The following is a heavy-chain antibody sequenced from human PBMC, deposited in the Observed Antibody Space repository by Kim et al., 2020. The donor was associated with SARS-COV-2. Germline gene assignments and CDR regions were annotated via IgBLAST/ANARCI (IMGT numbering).Heavy chain of an antibody. CDR3: ARHHSWYRLDY. Sequence: SETLSLTCTVSGGSVSSYYWSWIRQPPGKGLEWIAYIYYSGSTNYNPSLKSRVTISVDTSKNQFSLKLSSVTAADTAVYYCARHHSWYRLDYWGQGTLVTVSS. CDR2: IYYSGST. V-gene: IGHV4-59*02. J-gene: IGHJ4*02. CDR1: GGSVSSYY. D-gene: IGHD6-13*01.